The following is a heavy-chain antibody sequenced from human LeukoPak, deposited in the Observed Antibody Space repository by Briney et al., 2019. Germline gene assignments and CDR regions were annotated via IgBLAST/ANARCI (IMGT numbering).Heavy chain of an antibody. V-gene: IGHV3-23*01. CDR3: AKDVAPDSGWDLDY. J-gene: IGHJ4*02. Sequence: PGGSLRLSCAASGFTFSTYWMSWVRQAPGKGLEWVSSIYNSGAKTFYADSVKGRFTISRDNSKNTLYLQMNSLRVEDTAVYYCAKDVAPDSGWDLDYWGQGTLVTVSS. CDR2: IYNSGAKT. D-gene: IGHD6-19*01. CDR1: GFTFSTYW.